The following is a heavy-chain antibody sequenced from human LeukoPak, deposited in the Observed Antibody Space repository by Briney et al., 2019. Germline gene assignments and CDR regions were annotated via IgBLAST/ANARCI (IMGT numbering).Heavy chain of an antibody. CDR2: IYYSGST. CDR1: GGSVSSGRDY. Sequence: SETLSLTCTVSGGSVSSGRDYWSWIRQPPGKGLEWIGFIYYSGSTNYNPSLKSRVTISVDTSKSQFSLNLNSVTAADTAVYYCASATYYYDSSGYLVTGGPFDYWGQGTLVTVSS. V-gene: IGHV4-61*01. D-gene: IGHD3-22*01. J-gene: IGHJ4*02. CDR3: ASATYYYDSSGYLVTGGPFDY.